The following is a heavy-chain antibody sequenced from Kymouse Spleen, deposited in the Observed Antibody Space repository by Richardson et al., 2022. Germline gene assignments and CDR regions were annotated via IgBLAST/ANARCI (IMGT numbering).Heavy chain of an antibody. CDR1: GFTFSSYG. CDR3: AKDSMAARPPLLNYGMDV. D-gene: IGHD6-6*01. Sequence: QVQLVESGGGVVQPGRSLRLSCAASGFTFSSYGMHWVRQAPGKGLEWVAVISYDGSNKYYADSVKGRFTISRDNSKNTLYLQMNSLRAEDTAVYYCAKDSMAARPPLLNYGMDVWGQGTTVTVSS. J-gene: IGHJ6*02. V-gene: IGHV3-30*18. CDR2: ISYDGSNK.